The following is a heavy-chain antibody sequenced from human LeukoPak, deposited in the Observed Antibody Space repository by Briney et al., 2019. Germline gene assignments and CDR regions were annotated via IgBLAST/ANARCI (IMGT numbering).Heavy chain of an antibody. D-gene: IGHD4-23*01. J-gene: IGHJ6*02. V-gene: IGHV4-39*02. CDR3: AREMGVVTAHGIDV. CDR2: IYYSGST. CDR1: GGSISSISSNNYH. Sequence: SETLSLTCIVSGGSISSISSNNYHWGWIRQPPGKGLEWIGSIYYSGSTYYNPSLKSRATISVDTSKNQFSLKLSSVTAADTALYYCAREMGVVTAHGIDVWGQGPRSPSP.